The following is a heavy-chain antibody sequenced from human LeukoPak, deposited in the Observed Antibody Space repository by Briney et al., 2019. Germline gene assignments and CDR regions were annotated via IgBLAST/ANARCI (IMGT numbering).Heavy chain of an antibody. CDR2: IKSKTDGGTT. Sequence: GGSLRLSCAAPGFTFSSYGMHWVHQAPGKGLEWVGRIKSKTDGGTTDYAAPVKGRFTISRDDSKNTLYLQMNSLKTEDTAVYFCTRNYYDRTGSLFYWGQGTLATVSS. CDR3: TRNYYDRTGSLFY. J-gene: IGHJ4*02. D-gene: IGHD3-22*01. V-gene: IGHV3-15*01. CDR1: GFTFSSYG.